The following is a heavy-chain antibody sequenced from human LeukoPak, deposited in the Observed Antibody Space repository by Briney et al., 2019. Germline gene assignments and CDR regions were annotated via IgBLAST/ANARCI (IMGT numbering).Heavy chain of an antibody. J-gene: IGHJ5*02. Sequence: PSETLSLTCTVSGGSISSYYWSWIRQPPGKGLEWIGSIYYSGSTYYNPSLKSRVTISVDTSKNQFSLKLSSVTAADTAVYYCARGGIGYCSGGSCYSSENWLDPWGQGTLVTVSS. CDR1: GGSISSYY. CDR3: ARGGIGYCSGGSCYSSENWLDP. CDR2: IYYSGST. D-gene: IGHD2-15*01. V-gene: IGHV4-59*12.